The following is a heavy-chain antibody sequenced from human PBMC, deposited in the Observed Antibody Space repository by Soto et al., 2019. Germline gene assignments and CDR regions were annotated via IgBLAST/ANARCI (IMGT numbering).Heavy chain of an antibody. CDR2: ISHSGRP. CDR3: ARDPLLWFGELGEHYYYYGMDV. CDR1: GGSISSDY. V-gene: IGHV4-59*01. D-gene: IGHD3-10*01. J-gene: IGHJ6*02. Sequence: QVQLQESGPGLVKPSETLSLICTVSGGSISSDYWTWIRQPPGKGLEWIGHISHSGRPNYNPSLKSRVHISIDTSKNQFSLRLTSVTAADTAVYYCARDPLLWFGELGEHYYYYGMDVWGQGTTVNVSS.